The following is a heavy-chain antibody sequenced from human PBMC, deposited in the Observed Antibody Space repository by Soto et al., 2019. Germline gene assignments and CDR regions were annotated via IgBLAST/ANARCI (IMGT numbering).Heavy chain of an antibody. CDR1: GFTFNIYE. Sequence: GGSLRLSCAASGFTFNIYEMNWVRRAPGKGLEWVSYISDTGGTRFYADSVKGRFTVSRDNAKNSVYLQMDSLRAEDTAVYYCTRGWAFVPDKGSSRYCFSDYWGQGRQVTVSS. D-gene: IGHD3-10*01. V-gene: IGHV3-48*03. CDR2: ISDTGGTR. CDR3: TRGWAFVPDKGSSRYCFSDY. J-gene: IGHJ4*02.